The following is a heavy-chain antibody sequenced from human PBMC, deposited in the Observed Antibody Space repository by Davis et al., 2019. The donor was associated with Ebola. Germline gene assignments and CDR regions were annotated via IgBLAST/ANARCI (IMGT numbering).Heavy chain of an antibody. CDR2: INSDGSST. Sequence: HTGGSLRLSCAASGFTFSYYWMHWVRQAPGKGLVWVSRINSDGSSTSYADSVKGRFTISRDNAKNTLYLQMNSLRAEDTAVYYCAIGRWLQGYYFDYWGQGTLVTVSS. CDR3: AIGRWLQGYYFDY. V-gene: IGHV3-74*01. J-gene: IGHJ4*02. D-gene: IGHD5-24*01. CDR1: GFTFSYYW.